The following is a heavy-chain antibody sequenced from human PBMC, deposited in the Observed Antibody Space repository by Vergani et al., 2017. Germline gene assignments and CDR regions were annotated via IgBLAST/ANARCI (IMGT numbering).Heavy chain of an antibody. CDR3: ARGEGSWSNNWFDP. V-gene: IGHV4-61*02. CDR1: GGSISSGGYY. Sequence: QVQLQESGPGLVKPSQTLSLTCTVSGGSISSGGYYWSWIRQPAGKGLEWIGRIYTSGSTNYNPSLKSRVTMSVDTSKNQFSLKLSSVTAADTAVYYCARGEGSWSNNWFDPWGQGTLVTVSS. D-gene: IGHD3-10*01. CDR2: IYTSGST. J-gene: IGHJ5*02.